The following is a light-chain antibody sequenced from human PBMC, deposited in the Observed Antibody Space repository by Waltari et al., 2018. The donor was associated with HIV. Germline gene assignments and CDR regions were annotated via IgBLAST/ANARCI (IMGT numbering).Light chain of an antibody. CDR3: QQYHTSWT. Sequence: DIQMTQSPSSLSASVGDRVTITCQESQDISNYLNWYQQKPGKAPKLLIYDASNLETGVPSRFSGSGSGTDFTLTISSLQAEDVAIYYCQQYHTSWTFGQGTKVEIK. CDR1: QDISNY. V-gene: IGKV1-33*01. CDR2: DAS. J-gene: IGKJ1*01.